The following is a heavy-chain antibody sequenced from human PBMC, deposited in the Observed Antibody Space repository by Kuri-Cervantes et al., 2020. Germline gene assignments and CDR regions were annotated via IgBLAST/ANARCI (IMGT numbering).Heavy chain of an antibody. V-gene: IGHV1-69*10. J-gene: IGHJ4*02. CDR1: GSTFSNYG. Sequence: SVKVSCKTSGSTFSNYGIGWVRQAPGEGLAWMGGIIPILGTTHYAQKFQDRVTFTADKSTTTAYMELSSLRSEDTAVYYCARALVIEYSSSSEAFDYWGQGTLVTVSS. CDR3: ARALVIEYSSSSEAFDY. D-gene: IGHD6-6*01. CDR2: IIPILGTT.